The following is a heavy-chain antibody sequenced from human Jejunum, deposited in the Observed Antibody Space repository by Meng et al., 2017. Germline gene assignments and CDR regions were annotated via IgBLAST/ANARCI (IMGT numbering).Heavy chain of an antibody. CDR2: IRNKAHGETA. J-gene: IGHJ3*02. Sequence: GGSLRLSCTPSGFTFRDYVISWFRQAPGKGLEWVGFIRNKAHGETAEYAASVRGRFSIPRDDSKSIAYLQMNNLETEDTAMYYCNRDSWGYMPPNTFDIWGQGTMVTVSS. CDR1: GFTFRDYV. D-gene: IGHD5-12*01. V-gene: IGHV3-49*03. CDR3: NRDSWGYMPPNTFDI.